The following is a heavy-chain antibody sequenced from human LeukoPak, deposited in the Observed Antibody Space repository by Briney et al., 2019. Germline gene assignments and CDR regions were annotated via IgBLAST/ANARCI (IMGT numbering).Heavy chain of an antibody. D-gene: IGHD4-17*01. CDR3: ARDSDYGDFFHNWFDP. CDR2: IHYTGSP. Sequence: SETLSLTCTVSGGSIRGSSYYWAWMRQTPGKGLEWIASIHYTGSPDYNPSLKRRVTISVATSKNQFSLNLTSVTAADTAVYYCARDSDYGDFFHNWFDPWGQGTLVTVSS. CDR1: GGSIRGSSYY. V-gene: IGHV4-39*07. J-gene: IGHJ5*02.